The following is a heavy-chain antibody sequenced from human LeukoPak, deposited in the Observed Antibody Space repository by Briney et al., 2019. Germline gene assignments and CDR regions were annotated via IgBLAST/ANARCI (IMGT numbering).Heavy chain of an antibody. D-gene: IGHD6-13*01. V-gene: IGHV4-61*02. CDR3: ARLGIAAAGTYYYYMDV. CDR2: IYTSGST. CDR1: GGSISSGSYY. J-gene: IGHJ6*03. Sequence: PSETLSLTCTGSGGSISSGSYYWSWIRQPAGKGLEWIGRIYTSGSTNYNPSLKSRVTISVDTSKNQFSLKLSSVTAADTAVYYCARLGIAAAGTYYYYMDVWGKGTTVTVSS.